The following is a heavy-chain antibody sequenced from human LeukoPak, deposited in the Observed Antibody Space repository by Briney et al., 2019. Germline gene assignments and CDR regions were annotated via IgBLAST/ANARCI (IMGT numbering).Heavy chain of an antibody. Sequence: ASVKVSCKASGYTFTGYYMHWVRQAPGQGLEWMGWINPNSGGTNYAQKFQGRVTMTRDTSISTAYMELSRLRSEDTAVYYCARCCGGSGSYYRFDYWGQGTLVTVSS. CDR3: ARCCGGSGSYYRFDY. CDR1: GYTFTGYY. J-gene: IGHJ4*02. V-gene: IGHV1-2*02. CDR2: INPNSGGT. D-gene: IGHD3-10*01.